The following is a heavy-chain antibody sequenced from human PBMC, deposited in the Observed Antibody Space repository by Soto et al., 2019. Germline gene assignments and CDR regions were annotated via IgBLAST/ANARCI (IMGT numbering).Heavy chain of an antibody. CDR1: GFSFSLYG. J-gene: IGHJ6*01. D-gene: IGHD6-13*01. Sequence: QVQLVESGGGVVQPGRSLRLSCAASGFSFSLYGIHWVRQAPGKGLEWVAFIPYEGSSHFYADSVKARFTISRDNSKNTLYLQMHSLRADETAVYFCAKEVAAAGDHFYFHGLDVWGQGTTVSVSS. CDR2: IPYEGSSH. CDR3: AKEVAAAGDHFYFHGLDV. V-gene: IGHV3-30*18.